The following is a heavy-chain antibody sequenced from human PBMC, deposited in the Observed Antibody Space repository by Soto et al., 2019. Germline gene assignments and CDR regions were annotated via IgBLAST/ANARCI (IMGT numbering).Heavy chain of an antibody. CDR3: AKGQFYYDFWSGPTKY. V-gene: IGHV3-23*01. D-gene: IGHD3-3*01. CDR1: GFTFSSYA. J-gene: IGHJ4*02. Sequence: GGSLRLSCAASGFTFSSYAMSWVRQAPGKGLEWVSAISGSGGSTYYADSVKGRFTISRDNSKNTLYLQMNSLRAEDTAVYYCAKGQFYYDFWSGPTKYWGQGTLVTVSS. CDR2: ISGSGGST.